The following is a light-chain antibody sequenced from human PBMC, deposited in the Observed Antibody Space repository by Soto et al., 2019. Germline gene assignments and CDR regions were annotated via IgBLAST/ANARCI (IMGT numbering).Light chain of an antibody. Sequence: QSVVTQPPSASGTPGQRVTISCSGSSSNTGSNAVNWYQHLPGTAPKFLIYSNNQRPAGVPDRFSGSKSGTSASLAISGLQSEDEADYYCQSYDSSLSGYVFGTGTKVTVL. J-gene: IGLJ1*01. CDR1: SSNTGSNA. V-gene: IGLV1-44*01. CDR2: SNN. CDR3: QSYDSSLSGYV.